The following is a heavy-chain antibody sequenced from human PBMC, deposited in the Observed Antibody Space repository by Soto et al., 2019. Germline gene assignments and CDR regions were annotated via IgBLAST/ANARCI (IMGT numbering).Heavy chain of an antibody. CDR3: ARRDNYDAVSWFDP. Sequence: QLQLQESGPGLVKPSETLSLTCTVSGGSISSSSYSWGWIRQAPGKGLAWIGSIYYSGSTHYNPSLKSRVTISIDASKNQFYLKLSSVTAADTAVFYCARRDNYDAVSWFDPWGQGTLVTVSS. CDR1: GGSISSSSYS. CDR2: IYYSGST. V-gene: IGHV4-39*01. J-gene: IGHJ5*02. D-gene: IGHD4-4*01.